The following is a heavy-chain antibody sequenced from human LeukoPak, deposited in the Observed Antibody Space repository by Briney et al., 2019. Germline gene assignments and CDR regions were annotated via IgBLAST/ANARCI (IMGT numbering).Heavy chain of an antibody. CDR2: MNPNSGNT. D-gene: IGHD4-17*01. V-gene: IGHV1-8*02. Sequence: ASVKVSCKASGGTFSSYAISWVRQAPGQGLEWMGWMNPNSGNTGYAQKFQGRVTMTRNTSISTAYMELSSLRSEDTAVYYCARSTVSEPFDYWGQGTLVTVSS. J-gene: IGHJ4*02. CDR3: ARSTVSEPFDY. CDR1: GGTFSSYA.